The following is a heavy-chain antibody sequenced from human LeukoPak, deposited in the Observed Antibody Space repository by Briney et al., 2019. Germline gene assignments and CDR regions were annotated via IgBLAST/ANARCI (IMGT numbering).Heavy chain of an antibody. D-gene: IGHD3-9*01. J-gene: IGHJ4*02. CDR2: INHSGST. V-gene: IGHV4-34*01. CDR3: ARVSYFDWLYYFDY. CDR1: GGSFSGYY. Sequence: SETLSLTCAVYGGSFSGYYWSWIRQPPGKGLEWIGEINHSGSTNYNPSLKSRVTISVDTSKNQFSLKLSSVTAADTAVYYCARVSYFDWLYYFDYWGQGTLVTVSS.